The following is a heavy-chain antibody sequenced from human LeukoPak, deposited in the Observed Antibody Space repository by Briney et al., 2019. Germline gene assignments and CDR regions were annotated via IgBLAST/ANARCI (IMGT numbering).Heavy chain of an antibody. V-gene: IGHV1-69*06. J-gene: IGHJ4*02. CDR3: ARDGTVAGTLFDY. CDR1: GGTFSSYA. CDR2: IIPIFGTA. Sequence: SVKVSCKASGGTFSSYAISWVRQAPGQGLEWMGGIIPIFGTANYAQKFQGRVTITADKSTSTAYMELSSLRSEDTAVYYCARDGTVAGTLFDYWGQGTLVTVSS. D-gene: IGHD6-19*01.